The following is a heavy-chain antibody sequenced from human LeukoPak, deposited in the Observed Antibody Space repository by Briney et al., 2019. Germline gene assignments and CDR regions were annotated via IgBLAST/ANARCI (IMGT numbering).Heavy chain of an antibody. Sequence: ASVKVSCKASGGTFSSYAINWVRQAPGQGLEWMGGIIPIFGTSNYAHKFQGRVTITADESTSTVYMALSSLRSDDTAIYYCAFEGYNYGYNWGQGTLVTVSS. D-gene: IGHD5-18*01. CDR1: GGTFSSYA. J-gene: IGHJ4*02. CDR3: AFEGYNYGYN. V-gene: IGHV1-69*01. CDR2: IIPIFGTS.